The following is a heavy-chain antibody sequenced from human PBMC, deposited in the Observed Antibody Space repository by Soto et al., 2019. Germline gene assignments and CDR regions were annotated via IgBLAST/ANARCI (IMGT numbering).Heavy chain of an antibody. Sequence: EVPLLESGGGLVQPGGSLRLSCAASGFTFSSYAMSWVRQAPGKGLEWVSAISGSGGSTYYADSVKGRFTISRDNSKNTLYQQMNSLRAEDTAVYYCANPTLGMRGGYYYGMDVWGQGTTVTVSS. CDR1: GFTFSSYA. CDR2: ISGSGGST. V-gene: IGHV3-23*01. J-gene: IGHJ6*02. D-gene: IGHD7-27*01. CDR3: ANPTLGMRGGYYYGMDV.